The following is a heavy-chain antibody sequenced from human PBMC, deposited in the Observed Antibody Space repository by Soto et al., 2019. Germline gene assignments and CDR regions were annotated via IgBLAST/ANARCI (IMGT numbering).Heavy chain of an antibody. CDR1: GGSISSGNW. D-gene: IGHD5-18*01. J-gene: IGHJ4*02. V-gene: IGHV4-4*02. CDR2: IYHSGAT. CDR3: ASHRGNTYGPYDY. Sequence: VQLQESGPGLVKPSGTLSLTCAVSGGSISSGNWWSWVRQPPGKALEWIGEIYHSGATNDNPSLKSRVTISLDKSKNQFSLRLSSVTAADPAVYYCASHRGNTYGPYDYWGQGILVTVSS.